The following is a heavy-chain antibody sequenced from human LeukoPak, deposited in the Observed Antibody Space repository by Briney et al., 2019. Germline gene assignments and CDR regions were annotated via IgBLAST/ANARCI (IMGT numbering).Heavy chain of an antibody. Sequence: GASVNVSCTASGDTFSNYYMHWVRQAPGQGREGMGMMNLSFSVTRYAQTFQDRVTITRETSTSTVYMELRSLRSDDTAVYYCARDEAWGYCSESSCHAELGNNWLDPWGQGTLVTVSS. CDR1: GDTFSNYY. V-gene: IGHV1-46*01. D-gene: IGHD2-15*01. CDR2: MNLSFSVT. J-gene: IGHJ5*02. CDR3: ARDEAWGYCSESSCHAELGNNWLDP.